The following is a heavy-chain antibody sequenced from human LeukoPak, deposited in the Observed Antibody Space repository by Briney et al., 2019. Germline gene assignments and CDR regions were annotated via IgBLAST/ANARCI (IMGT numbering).Heavy chain of an antibody. CDR1: GGSISSGSCY. V-gene: IGHV4-61*02. CDR3: ARDRLGYFDY. J-gene: IGHJ4*02. CDR2: IYTSGST. D-gene: IGHD3-10*01. Sequence: KPSQTLSLTCTVSGGSISSGSCYWSWIRQPAGKGLEWIGRIYTSGSTNYNPSLKSRVTISVDTSKNQFSLKLSSVTAADTAVYYCARDRLGYFDYWGQGTLVTVSS.